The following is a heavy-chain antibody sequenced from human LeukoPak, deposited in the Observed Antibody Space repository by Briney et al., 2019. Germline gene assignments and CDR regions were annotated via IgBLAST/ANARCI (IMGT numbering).Heavy chain of an antibody. V-gene: IGHV4-30-4*08. J-gene: IGHJ5*02. Sequence: PSETLSLTCTVSGGSISSGDYYWSWIRQPPGKGLEWIGYIYYSGSTYYNPPLKSRVTISVDTSKNQFSLKLSSVTAADTAVYYCAGHQWMYNWFDPWGQGTLVTVSS. CDR2: IYYSGST. CDR3: AGHQWMYNWFDP. CDR1: GGSISSGDYY. D-gene: IGHD5-12*01.